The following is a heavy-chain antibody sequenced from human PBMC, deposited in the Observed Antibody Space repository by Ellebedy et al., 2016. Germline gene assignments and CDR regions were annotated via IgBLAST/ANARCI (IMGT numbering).Heavy chain of an antibody. J-gene: IGHJ4*02. CDR1: GGTFTSYA. CDR3: ARAGGDYGDSPGYFDY. V-gene: IGHV1-69*06. CDR2: IIPFYASA. D-gene: IGHD4-17*01. Sequence: SVKVSCXASGGTFTSYAINWVRQAPGQGLEWMGGIIPFYASATYAQKFKGRVTISADKSINTAYMEVTSLTSEDTAMYYSARAGGDYGDSPGYFDYWGQGTLVTVSS.